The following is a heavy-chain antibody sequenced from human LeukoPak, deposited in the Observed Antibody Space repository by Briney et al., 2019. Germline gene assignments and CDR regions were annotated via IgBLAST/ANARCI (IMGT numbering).Heavy chain of an antibody. CDR3: ARVRGYCSSTSCSNWFDP. J-gene: IGHJ5*02. D-gene: IGHD2-2*01. CDR2: INTDGSST. Sequence: GGSLRLSCAASGFTFSSYWMHWVRQAPGKGLVWVSRINTDGSSTSYADSVKGRFTISRDNAKNTLYLQMNSLRAEDTAVYYCARVRGYCSSTSCSNWFDPWGQGTLVTASS. V-gene: IGHV3-74*01. CDR1: GFTFSSYW.